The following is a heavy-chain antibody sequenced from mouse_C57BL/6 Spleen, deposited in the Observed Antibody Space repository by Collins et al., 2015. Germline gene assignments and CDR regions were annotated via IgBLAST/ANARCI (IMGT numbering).Heavy chain of an antibody. V-gene: IGHV1-58*01. Sequence: SCKTSGYTFTSYGINWVKQRPGQGLEWIGYIYIGDGYTEYNENFKGKATLTSDTSSSTAYMQFSSLTSEDSAIYFCARGTSVVYFDYWGQGTTLTVSS. J-gene: IGHJ2*01. CDR1: GYTFTSYG. CDR2: IYIGDGYT. CDR3: ARGTSVVYFDY. D-gene: IGHD1-1*01.